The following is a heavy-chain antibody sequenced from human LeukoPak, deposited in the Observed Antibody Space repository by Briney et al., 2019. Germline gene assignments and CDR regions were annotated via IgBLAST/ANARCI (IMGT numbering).Heavy chain of an antibody. CDR3: ARGRGITIFGVPPWGFDY. CDR2: IYYSGST. V-gene: IGHV4-39*07. Sequence: PSETLSLTCTVSGGSISSSSYYWGWIRQPPGKGLEWIGSIYYSGSTYYNPSLKSRVTISVDTSKNQFSLKLSSVTAADTAVYYCARGRGITIFGVPPWGFDYWGQGTLVTVSS. CDR1: GGSISSSSYY. D-gene: IGHD3-3*01. J-gene: IGHJ4*02.